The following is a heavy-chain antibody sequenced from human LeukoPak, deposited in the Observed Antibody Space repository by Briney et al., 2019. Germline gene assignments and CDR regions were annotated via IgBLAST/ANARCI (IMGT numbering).Heavy chain of an antibody. CDR2: IYYSGST. CDR1: GGSISSGDYY. Sequence: SQTLSLTCTVSGGSISSGDYYWSWIRQPPGKGLEWIGYIYYSGSTYYNPSLKSRVTISVDTSKNQFSLKLSSVTAADTAVYYCARVGLDYSTAFDYWGQGTLVTVSS. J-gene: IGHJ4*02. CDR3: ARVGLDYSTAFDY. V-gene: IGHV4-30-4*01. D-gene: IGHD4-11*01.